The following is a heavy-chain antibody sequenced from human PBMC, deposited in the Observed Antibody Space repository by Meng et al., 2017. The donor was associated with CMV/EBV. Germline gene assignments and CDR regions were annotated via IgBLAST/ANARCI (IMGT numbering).Heavy chain of an antibody. J-gene: IGHJ4*02. Sequence: GESLKISCAASGFTFSSYAMSWVRQAPGKGLEWVSAISGSGGSTYYADSVKGRFTISRDNSKNTLYLQMNGLRTEDTAVYYYAKDHLGAWELFDWGQGTLVTVSS. CDR2: ISGSGGST. V-gene: IGHV3-23*01. CDR1: GFTFSSYA. CDR3: AKDHLGAWELFD. D-gene: IGHD3-10*01.